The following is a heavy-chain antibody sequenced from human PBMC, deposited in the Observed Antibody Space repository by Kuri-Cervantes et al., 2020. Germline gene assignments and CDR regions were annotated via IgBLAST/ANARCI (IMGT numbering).Heavy chain of an antibody. Sequence: SVKVSFKAAGGTFSSYAISWVRQAPGQGLEWMGRIIPIFGTANYAQRFQGRVTITADESTSTAYMELSSLRSEDTAVYYCARCSSGFGVVMSFDYWGQGTLVTVSS. J-gene: IGHJ4*02. CDR2: IIPIFGTA. CDR3: ARCSSGFGVVMSFDY. CDR1: GGTFSSYA. D-gene: IGHD3-3*01. V-gene: IGHV1-69*13.